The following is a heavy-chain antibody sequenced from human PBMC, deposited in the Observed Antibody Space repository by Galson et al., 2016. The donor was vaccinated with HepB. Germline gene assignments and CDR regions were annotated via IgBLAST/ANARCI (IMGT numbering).Heavy chain of an antibody. Sequence: SLRLSCAASGFTFSSHAMHWVRQAPGKGLEWVAVISYDGSNKYYADSVKGRFTISRDNSKNTLYLQMNSLRADDMAVYYCARGDSSYSGMDVWGQGTAVTVAS. J-gene: IGHJ6*02. CDR3: ARGDSSYSGMDV. CDR1: GFTFSSHA. D-gene: IGHD6-6*01. V-gene: IGHV3-30*04. CDR2: ISYDGSNK.